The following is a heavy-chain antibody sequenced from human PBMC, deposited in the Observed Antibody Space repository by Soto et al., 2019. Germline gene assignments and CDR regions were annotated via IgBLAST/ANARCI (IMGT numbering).Heavy chain of an antibody. CDR3: AKDSGNQLLYEDYYYAMDV. J-gene: IGHJ6*02. D-gene: IGHD2-2*02. CDR1: GFAFSSYT. CDR2: ISSGSTYI. Sequence: EVQLVESGGGLVKPGGSLRLSCAASGFAFSSYTMNWVRQAPGKGLEWVSSISSGSTYIYYADSVKGRFTISRDSAQNSLYLQMNSLRAADTAVYYCAKDSGNQLLYEDYYYAMDVWGQGTTVTVSS. V-gene: IGHV3-21*01.